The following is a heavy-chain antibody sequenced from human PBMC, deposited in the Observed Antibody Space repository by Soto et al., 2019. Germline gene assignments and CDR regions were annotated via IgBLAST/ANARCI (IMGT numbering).Heavy chain of an antibody. V-gene: IGHV3-21*01. J-gene: IGHJ5*02. Sequence: GGSLRLSCAASGFTFSSYSMNWVRQAPGKGLEWVSSISSSSSYIYYADSVKGRFTISRDNAKNSLYLQMNSLRAEDTAVYYCARVTAVGYNWFDPWGQGTLVTVLL. CDR2: ISSSSSYI. CDR1: GFTFSSYS. D-gene: IGHD6-19*01. CDR3: ARVTAVGYNWFDP.